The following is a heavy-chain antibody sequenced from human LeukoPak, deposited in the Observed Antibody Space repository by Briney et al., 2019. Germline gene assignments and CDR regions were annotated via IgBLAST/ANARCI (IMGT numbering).Heavy chain of an antibody. J-gene: IGHJ4*02. CDR3: ARPRYYGSGSRLDY. V-gene: IGHV4-34*01. D-gene: IGHD3-10*01. CDR1: GGSFSGYY. CDR2: INHSGST. Sequence: SETLSLTCAVYGGSFSGYYWSWIRQPPGKGLEWIGEINHSGSTNYNPSLKSRVTLSVDTSKNQFSLKLSSVTAADTAVYYCARPRYYGSGSRLDYWGQGTLVTVSS.